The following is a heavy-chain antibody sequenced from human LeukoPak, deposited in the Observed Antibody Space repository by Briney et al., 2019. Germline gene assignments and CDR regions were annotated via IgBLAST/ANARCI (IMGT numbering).Heavy chain of an antibody. D-gene: IGHD1-1*01. CDR1: GFTFSSYS. Sequence: GGSLRLSCAASGFTFSSYSMNWVRQAPGKGLEWVSSISSSSSYIYYADSVKGRFTISRDNAKNSLYLQMNSLRAEDTAVYYCASSQAKKLAIDYWGQGTLVTVSS. V-gene: IGHV3-21*01. CDR2: ISSSSSYI. CDR3: ASSQAKKLAIDY. J-gene: IGHJ4*02.